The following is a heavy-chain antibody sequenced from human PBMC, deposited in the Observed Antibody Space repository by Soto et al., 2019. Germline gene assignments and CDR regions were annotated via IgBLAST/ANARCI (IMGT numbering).Heavy chain of an antibody. J-gene: IGHJ3*02. Sequence: SETLSLTCTVSGGSISSYYWSWIRQPPGKGLEWIGYIYYSGSTNYNPSLKSRVTISVDTSKNQFSLKLSSVTAADTAVYYCARHHAYSSGDDAFDIWGQGTMVTVSS. D-gene: IGHD6-19*01. CDR2: IYYSGST. CDR1: GGSISSYY. V-gene: IGHV4-59*08. CDR3: ARHHAYSSGDDAFDI.